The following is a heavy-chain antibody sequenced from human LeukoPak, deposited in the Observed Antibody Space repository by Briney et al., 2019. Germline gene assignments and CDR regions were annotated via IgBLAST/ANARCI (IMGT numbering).Heavy chain of an antibody. CDR3: ARHGVPGLVGVTSDNWFDP. CDR1: VGFISRSSQY. D-gene: IGHD1-26*01. V-gene: IGHV4-39*01. J-gene: IGHJ5*02. CDR2: IYYSGGN. Sequence: SETLCLTPAVSVGFISRSSQYCGSIRQPPGNGMEWNASIYYSGGNYYNPPRKSRVTISVDTTKNHFSLNRSVLTPADPAINYCARHGVPGLVGVTSDNWFDPWGQGSLVTVS.